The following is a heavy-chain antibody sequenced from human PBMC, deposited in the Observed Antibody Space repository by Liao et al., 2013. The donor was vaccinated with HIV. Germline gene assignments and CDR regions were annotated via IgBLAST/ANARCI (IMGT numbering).Heavy chain of an antibody. V-gene: IGHV4-34*01. J-gene: IGHJ4*02. CDR3: VRAVRDSSSWYVDY. Sequence: QVQLQQWGAGLLKPSETLSLTCAVYGGSFSGYYWSWIRQPPGKGLEWIGEINHSGSTNYNPSLKSRVTMSVDTSKNQFSLKLSSVTAADTAVYYCVRAVRDSSSWYVDYWGQGTLVTVSS. CDR1: GGSFSGYY. D-gene: IGHD6-13*01. CDR2: INHSGST.